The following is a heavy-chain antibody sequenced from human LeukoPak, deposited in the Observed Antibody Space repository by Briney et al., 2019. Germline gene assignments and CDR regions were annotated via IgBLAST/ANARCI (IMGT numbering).Heavy chain of an antibody. D-gene: IGHD5-18*01. CDR3: ARDEGKLWPY. CDR1: GGSFSGYY. J-gene: IGHJ4*02. V-gene: IGHV4-34*01. CDR2: INHSGST. Sequence: PSETLSLTCAVYGGSFSGYYWSWIRQPPGKGLEWIGEINHSGSTNYNPSLKSRVTISVDTSKNQFSLKLSSVTAADTAVYYCARDEGKLWPYWGQGTLVTVSS.